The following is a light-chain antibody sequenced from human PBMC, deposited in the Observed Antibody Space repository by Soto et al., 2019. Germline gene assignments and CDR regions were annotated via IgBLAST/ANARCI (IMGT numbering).Light chain of an antibody. J-gene: IGLJ1*01. CDR2: EVS. CDR1: SSDVGGYNY. CDR3: NSFTTSSTYV. V-gene: IGLV2-14*01. Sequence: QSALTQPASVSGSPGQSITISCTGSSSDVGGYNYVSWYQHHPGKAPQLMIYEVSNRPSGVSNRFSGSKSGNTASLTISGLQAEDEADYYCNSFTTSSTYVFGTGTKVTVL.